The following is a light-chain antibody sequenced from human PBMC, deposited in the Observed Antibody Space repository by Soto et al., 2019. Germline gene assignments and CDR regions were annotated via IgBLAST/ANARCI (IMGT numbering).Light chain of an antibody. Sequence: DIVMTQSPDSLAVSLGERATINCKSSQSVLYTSNSKNYLAWYQHKPGQPPKLLIYWASTRASGVPERFSGSGSGTDFTLTISSLQAEDVAVYVCQQYYGNPTFGGGTKVDI. CDR2: WAS. CDR1: QSVLYTSNSKNY. CDR3: QQYYGNPT. J-gene: IGKJ4*01. V-gene: IGKV4-1*01.